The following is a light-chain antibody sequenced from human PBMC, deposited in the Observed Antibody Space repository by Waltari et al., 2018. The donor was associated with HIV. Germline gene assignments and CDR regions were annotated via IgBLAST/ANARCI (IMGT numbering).Light chain of an antibody. CDR1: QSVLYSSNNKNY. CDR2: WAS. Sequence: DIVMTQSPDSLAVSLGERATINCKSSQSVLYSSNNKNYLAWFQQKPGQPPTLLIYWASSRESGVPDRFSGGGSGTDFTLTISSLQAEDVAVYYCQQYYSAPPTFGGG. V-gene: IGKV4-1*01. J-gene: IGKJ4*01. CDR3: QQYYSAPPT.